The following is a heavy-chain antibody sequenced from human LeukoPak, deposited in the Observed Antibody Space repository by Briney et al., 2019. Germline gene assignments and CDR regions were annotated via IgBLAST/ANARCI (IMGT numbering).Heavy chain of an antibody. CDR2: IYTSGST. Sequence: SQTLSLTCTVSGGSISSGSYYWSWIRQPAGKGLEWIGRIYTSGSTNYNPYLESRVTMSLDTSKNHFSLSLNSVTAADTAVYYCARETAAADTDAFDIWGQGTMVTVSS. D-gene: IGHD6-13*01. CDR1: GGSISSGSYY. V-gene: IGHV4-61*02. J-gene: IGHJ3*02. CDR3: ARETAAADTDAFDI.